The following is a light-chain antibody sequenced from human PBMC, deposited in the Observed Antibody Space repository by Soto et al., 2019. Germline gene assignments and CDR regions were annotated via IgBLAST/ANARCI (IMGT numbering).Light chain of an antibody. V-gene: IGKV1-39*01. J-gene: IGKJ1*01. CDR3: QQSYSTSWT. Sequence: DIQMTQSPSSLSASVGDRVTITCRASQSISSYLNWYQQKPGKAPKVLIYAASSLQSGVPSRFSGIGSGTDFTLSISSLQPEDFATYYCQQSYSTSWTFGQGTKVDIK. CDR1: QSISSY. CDR2: AAS.